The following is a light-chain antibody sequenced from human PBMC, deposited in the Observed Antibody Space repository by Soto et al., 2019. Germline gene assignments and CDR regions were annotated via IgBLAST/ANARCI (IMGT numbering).Light chain of an antibody. CDR3: QQYNNWPWT. CDR2: DAS. CDR1: QSVSSY. Sequence: DKVMTQSPATLSVSPGDRATLSCRASQSVSSYLAWYQQKPGQAPRLLVYDASTRATGIPARFSGSGSGTEFTLTISSLQSEDSAVYYCQQYNNWPWTFGQGTKVE. J-gene: IGKJ1*01. V-gene: IGKV3D-15*01.